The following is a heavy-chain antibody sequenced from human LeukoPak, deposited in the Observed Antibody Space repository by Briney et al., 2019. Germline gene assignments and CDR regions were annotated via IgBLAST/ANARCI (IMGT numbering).Heavy chain of an antibody. CDR1: GFTFDDYA. Sequence: GRSLRLSCAASGFTFDDYAMHWVRHAPGKGLEWVSGISWNSGIIAYADSVKGRFTISRDNAKNSLYLQMNSLRAEDTALYYCAKDGAVAGTGGADYWGQGTLVTVSS. CDR2: ISWNSGII. CDR3: AKDGAVAGTGGADY. V-gene: IGHV3-9*01. J-gene: IGHJ4*02. D-gene: IGHD6-19*01.